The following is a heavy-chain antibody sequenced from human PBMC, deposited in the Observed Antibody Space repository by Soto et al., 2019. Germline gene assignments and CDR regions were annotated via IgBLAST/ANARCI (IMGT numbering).Heavy chain of an antibody. J-gene: IGHJ4*02. V-gene: IGHV3-30*18. CDR2: ISYDGSNK. CDR3: AKSYDSSGMGDY. CDR1: GFTFSSYG. D-gene: IGHD3-22*01. Sequence: QVQLVESGGGVVQPGRSLRLSCAASGFTFSSYGMHWVRQAPGKGLEWVAVISYDGSNKYYADSVKGRFTISRDNSENTLYLQMNSLRAEDTAVYYCAKSYDSSGMGDYWGQGTLVTVSS.